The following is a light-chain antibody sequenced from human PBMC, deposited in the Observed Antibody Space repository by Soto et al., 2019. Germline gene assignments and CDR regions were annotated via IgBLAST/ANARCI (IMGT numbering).Light chain of an antibody. Sequence: QSALTQPASVSGSPEQSITISCTGPGSDVGSFDLVSWYQQHPGKAPKLIIFEGSKRPSGVSDRFSGSKSDNRASLTISGLQAEEEADYYCSSYAGSLTWVFGGGTKLTVL. J-gene: IGLJ3*02. CDR3: SSYAGSLTWV. CDR1: GSDVGSFDL. CDR2: EGS. V-gene: IGLV2-23*01.